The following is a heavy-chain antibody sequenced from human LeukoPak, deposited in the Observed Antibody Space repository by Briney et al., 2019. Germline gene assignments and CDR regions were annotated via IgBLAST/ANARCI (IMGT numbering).Heavy chain of an antibody. CDR2: MNPNGGNT. D-gene: IGHD3-3*01. V-gene: IGHV1-8*01. CDR3: ARVTGYYDFWSGYYNYYYYMDV. Sequence: ASVKVSCKASGYTFTSYDINWVRQATGQGLEWMGWMNPNGGNTGYAQKFQGRVTMTRNTSISTAYMELSSLRSEDTAVYYCARVTGYYDFWSGYYNYYYYMDVSGKGTTVTVSS. J-gene: IGHJ6*03. CDR1: GYTFTSYD.